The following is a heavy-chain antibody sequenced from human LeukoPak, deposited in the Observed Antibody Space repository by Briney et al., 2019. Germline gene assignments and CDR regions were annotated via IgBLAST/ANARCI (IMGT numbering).Heavy chain of an antibody. CDR3: ARDRGSGYYLDY. J-gene: IGHJ4*02. CDR1: GGSISSGGYY. D-gene: IGHD3-22*01. CDR2: IYYSGST. V-gene: IGHV4-31*03. Sequence: SETLSLTCTVSGGSISSGGYYWSWIRQHPGKGLEWIGYIYYSGSTYYNPSLKSRVTISVDTSKNQFSLKLSSATAADTAVYYCARDRGSGYYLDYWGQGTLVTVSS.